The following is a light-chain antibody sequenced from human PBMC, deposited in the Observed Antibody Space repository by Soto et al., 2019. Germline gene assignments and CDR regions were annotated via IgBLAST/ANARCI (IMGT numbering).Light chain of an antibody. CDR3: QRYKNYFRT. CDR1: QTISPW. J-gene: IGKJ1*01. CDR2: KTS. V-gene: IGKV1-5*03. Sequence: DIQMTQSPSTLSASVGDRVTITCRASQTISPWLAWYQQKPGKAPRVLIYKTSNLVNGVPPRFSGSGSGTEFSLTISILQPDDFATYYCQRYKNYFRTFGQRTKVEI.